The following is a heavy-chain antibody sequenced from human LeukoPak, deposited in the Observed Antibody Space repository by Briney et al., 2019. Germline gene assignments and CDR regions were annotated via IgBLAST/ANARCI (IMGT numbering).Heavy chain of an antibody. CDR3: AKLYSSGWLPGAFDI. J-gene: IGHJ3*02. D-gene: IGHD6-19*01. Sequence: SETLSLTCTVSGGSISSSSYYWGWIRQPPGKGLEWIGSIYYSGSTYYNPSLKSRVTISVDTSKNQFSLKLSSVTAADTAVYYCAKLYSSGWLPGAFDIWGQGTMVTVSS. V-gene: IGHV4-39*01. CDR2: IYYSGST. CDR1: GGSISSSSYY.